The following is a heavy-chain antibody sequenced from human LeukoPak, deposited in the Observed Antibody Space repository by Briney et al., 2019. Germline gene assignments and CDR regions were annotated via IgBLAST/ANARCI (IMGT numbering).Heavy chain of an antibody. Sequence: PSETLSLTCTVSGGSISSYYWSWIRQPPGKGLEWIGYIYYSGSTNYNPSLKSRVTISVDTSKNQFSPKLSSVTAADTAVYYCARAAHSSSLFDYWGQGTLVTVSS. CDR2: IYYSGST. CDR1: GGSISSYY. CDR3: ARAAHSSSLFDY. V-gene: IGHV4-59*01. J-gene: IGHJ4*02. D-gene: IGHD6-13*01.